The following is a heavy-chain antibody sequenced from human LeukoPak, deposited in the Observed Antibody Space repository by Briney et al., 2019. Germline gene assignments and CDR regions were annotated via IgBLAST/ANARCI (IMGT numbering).Heavy chain of an antibody. CDR2: INPKSGST. D-gene: IGHD3-9*01. CDR3: ARDRKVLTGSFDY. CDR1: GYTFTDYY. J-gene: IGHJ4*02. Sequence: ASVKVSCKASGYTFTDYYMYWVRQAPGQGLEWMGWINPKSGSTNYAQKFQGRVTMTRDTSISTASMELSRLTSDDTAVYYCARDRKVLTGSFDYWGQGTLVTVSS. V-gene: IGHV1-2*02.